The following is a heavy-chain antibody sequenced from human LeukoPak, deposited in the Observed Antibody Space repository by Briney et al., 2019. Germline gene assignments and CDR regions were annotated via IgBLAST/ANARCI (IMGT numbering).Heavy chain of an antibody. CDR3: ARGGYYDSSVYYYLDY. CDR2: IYYSGST. D-gene: IGHD3-22*01. J-gene: IGHJ4*02. CDR1: GGSISSGGYY. Sequence: PSETLSLTCTVSGGSISSGGYYWSWIRQHPGKGLEWIGYIYYSGSTYYNPSLKSRVTISVDTSKNQFSLKLSSVTAADTAVYYCARGGYYDSSVYYYLDYWGKGTLVTVSS. V-gene: IGHV4-31*03.